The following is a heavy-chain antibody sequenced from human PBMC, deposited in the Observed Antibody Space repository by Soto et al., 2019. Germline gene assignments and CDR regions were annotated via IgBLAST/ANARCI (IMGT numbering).Heavy chain of an antibody. D-gene: IGHD3-16*02. CDR3: ATQYYDYVWGSYRYFDY. J-gene: IGHJ4*02. V-gene: IGHV3-30*03. CDR1: GFTFSSYG. CDR2: ISYDGSNK. Sequence: GSLRLSCAASGFTFSSYGMHWVRQAPGKGLEWVAVISYDGSNKYYADSVKGRFTISRDNSKNTLYLQMNSLRAEDTAVYYCATQYYDYVWGSYRYFDYWGQGTLVTVSS.